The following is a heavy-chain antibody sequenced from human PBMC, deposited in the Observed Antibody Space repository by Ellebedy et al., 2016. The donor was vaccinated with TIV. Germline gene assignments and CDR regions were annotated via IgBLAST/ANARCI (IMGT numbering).Heavy chain of an antibody. Sequence: SVKVSCKGSGGSFSRSAVSWVRQAPGQGLEWMGGIHPTFGPTTYAQQFQGRVMITADDSTSTAYMELNGLTSADTAVYYCAQAPLFAEIKLLGMDVWGQGTTVTVSS. CDR2: IHPTFGPT. J-gene: IGHJ6*02. V-gene: IGHV1-69*13. CDR3: AQAPLFAEIKLLGMDV. D-gene: IGHD2-21*01. CDR1: GGSFSRSA.